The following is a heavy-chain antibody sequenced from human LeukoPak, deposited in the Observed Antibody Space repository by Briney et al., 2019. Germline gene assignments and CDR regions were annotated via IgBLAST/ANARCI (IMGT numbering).Heavy chain of an antibody. J-gene: IGHJ6*03. Sequence: SETLSLTCTVSGGSISSYYRSWIRQPPGKGLEWIGYIYTSGSTNYNPSLKSRVTISVDTSKNQFSLKLSSVTAADTAVYYCARQGRWFGVHYYYYMDVWGKGTTVTISS. CDR2: IYTSGST. CDR3: ARQGRWFGVHYYYYMDV. D-gene: IGHD3-10*01. CDR1: GGSISSYY. V-gene: IGHV4-59*01.